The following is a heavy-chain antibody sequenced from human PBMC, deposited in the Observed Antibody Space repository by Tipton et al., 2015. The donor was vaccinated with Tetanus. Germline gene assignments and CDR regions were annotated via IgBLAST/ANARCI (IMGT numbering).Heavy chain of an antibody. Sequence: TLSLTCTVSGGSISSYYWSWIRQPPGKGLEWIGEINHSGSTNYNPSLKSRVTISVDTSKNQFSLKLSSVTAADTAVYYCASTDYRGSQVTEYFQHWGQGTLVTVSS. V-gene: IGHV4-34*01. CDR1: GGSISSYY. J-gene: IGHJ1*01. CDR3: ASTDYRGSQVTEYFQH. CDR2: INHSGST. D-gene: IGHD4-23*01.